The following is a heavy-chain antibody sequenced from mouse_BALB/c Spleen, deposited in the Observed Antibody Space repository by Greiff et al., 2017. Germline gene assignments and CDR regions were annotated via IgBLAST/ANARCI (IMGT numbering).Heavy chain of an antibody. CDR1: GYTFTSYW. CDR3: TRSGLGYFDY. Sequence: LQQPGSELVRPGASVKLSCKASGYTFTSYWMHWVKQRHGQGLEWIGNIYPGSGSTNYDEKFKSKGTLTVDTSSSTAYMHLISLTSEDSAVYYCTRSGLGYFDYWGQGTTLTVSS. D-gene: IGHD4-1*01. J-gene: IGHJ2*01. V-gene: IGHV1S22*01. CDR2: IYPGSGST.